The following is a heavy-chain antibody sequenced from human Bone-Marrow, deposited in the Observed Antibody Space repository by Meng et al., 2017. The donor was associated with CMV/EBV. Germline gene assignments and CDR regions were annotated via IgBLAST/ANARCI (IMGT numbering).Heavy chain of an antibody. Sequence: GGSLRLSCATSGFTFSSYWMTWVRQSPGKGLEFVANIKHDGSETEYGDSIQGRFFISRDNGRNSLSLLLTSLTVEDTAVYFCARDSADGFDYWGRGTLVTVSS. V-gene: IGHV3-7*01. D-gene: IGHD3-10*01. CDR2: IKHDGSET. CDR3: ARDSADGFDY. J-gene: IGHJ4*02. CDR1: GFTFSSYW.